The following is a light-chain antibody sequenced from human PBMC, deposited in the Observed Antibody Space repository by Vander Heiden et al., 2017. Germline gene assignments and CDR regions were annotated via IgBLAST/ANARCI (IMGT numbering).Light chain of an antibody. CDR3: QSADSSGTYPVV. V-gene: IGLV3-25*03. Sequence: SSELTQPPSVSVSPGQTARIPCSGDALPKQYAYWYQQKPGQAPVLVIYKDSERPSGIPERFSGSSSGTTVTLTISGVQAEDEADYYCQSADSSGTYPVVFGGGTKLTVL. CDR1: ALPKQY. CDR2: KDS. J-gene: IGLJ2*01.